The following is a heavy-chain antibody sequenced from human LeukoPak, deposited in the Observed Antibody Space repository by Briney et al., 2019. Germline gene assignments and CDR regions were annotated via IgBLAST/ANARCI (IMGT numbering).Heavy chain of an antibody. J-gene: IGHJ4*02. Sequence: PGGSLRLSCAASGFTFSSYWMHWVRQAPGKGLVRVSRMNSDGSTTNYADSVKGRFTISRDNARNTVYLQMNSLRVEDTAVYYCARDYDYFWGSYRYPFDYWGQGTLVTVSS. D-gene: IGHD3-16*02. CDR2: MNSDGSTT. CDR1: GFTFSSYW. CDR3: ARDYDYFWGSYRYPFDY. V-gene: IGHV3-74*01.